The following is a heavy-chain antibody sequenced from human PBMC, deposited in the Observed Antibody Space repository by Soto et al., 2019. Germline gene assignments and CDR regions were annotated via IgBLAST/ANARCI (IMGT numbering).Heavy chain of an antibody. CDR2: IIPIFGTA. V-gene: IGHV1-69*06. CDR3: ARNEYSSSWYSWFDP. CDR1: GGTFSSYA. D-gene: IGHD6-13*01. Sequence: ASVKVSCKASGGTFSSYAISWVRQAPGQGLEWMGGIIPIFGTANYAQKFQGRVTITADKSTSTAYMELSSLRSEDTAVYYCARNEYSSSWYSWFDPWGQGTLVTVS. J-gene: IGHJ5*02.